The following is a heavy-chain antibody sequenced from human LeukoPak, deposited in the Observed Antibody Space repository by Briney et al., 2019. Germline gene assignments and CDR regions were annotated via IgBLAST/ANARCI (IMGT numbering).Heavy chain of an antibody. CDR2: INSSSSYI. Sequence: GGSLRLSCAASGFTFSSYSMNWVRQAPGKGLEWVSSINSSSSYIYYADSVKGRFTISRDNAKNSLYPQMNSLRAEDTAVYYCARDPSGYSGYDDAFDIWGQGTMVTVSS. CDR3: ARDPSGYSGYDDAFDI. V-gene: IGHV3-21*01. J-gene: IGHJ3*02. CDR1: GFTFSSYS. D-gene: IGHD5-12*01.